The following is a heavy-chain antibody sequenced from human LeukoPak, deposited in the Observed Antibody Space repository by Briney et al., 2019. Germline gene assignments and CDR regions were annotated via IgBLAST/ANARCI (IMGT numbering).Heavy chain of an antibody. V-gene: IGHV1-18*01. D-gene: IGHD2-15*01. CDR1: GYTFTSYG. CDR2: ISAYNGNT. CDR3: AGGPYCRGGSCYWERKNCFAP. Sequence: ASVKVSCKASGYTFTSYGISWVRQAPGQGLEWMGWISAYNGNTNYAQKLQGRVTMTTDTSTSTAYMELRSLRSDDTAVYYCAGGPYCRGGSCYWERKNCFAPWGQETLVTVPS. J-gene: IGHJ5*02.